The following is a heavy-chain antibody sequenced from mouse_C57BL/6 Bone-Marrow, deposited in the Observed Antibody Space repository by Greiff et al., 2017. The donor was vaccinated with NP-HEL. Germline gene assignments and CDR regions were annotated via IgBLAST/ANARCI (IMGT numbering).Heavy chain of an antibody. J-gene: IGHJ4*01. Sequence: EVKLQESGPGLVKPSQSLSLTCSVTGYSITSGYYWNWIRQFPGNKLEWMGYISYDGSNNYNPSLKNRISITRDTSKNQFFLKLNSVTTEDTATYYCARWLLRSRFYAMDYWGQGTSVTVSS. CDR2: ISYDGSN. D-gene: IGHD2-3*01. CDR1: GYSITSGYY. CDR3: ARWLLRSRFYAMDY. V-gene: IGHV3-6*01.